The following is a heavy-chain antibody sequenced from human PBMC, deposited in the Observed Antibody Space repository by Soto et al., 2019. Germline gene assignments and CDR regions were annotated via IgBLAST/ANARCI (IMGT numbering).Heavy chain of an antibody. Sequence: QVQLVESGGGVVRPGRSLRLSCVASGFTFRDYGMHWVRQAPGKGLEWEAGISHHGLKEHYADSVKGRFTISRDNSKKTVYLQLNSLRGDDTAVYYCAKDWVGGSNKYYFEYWGQGTLVTVSS. CDR3: AKDWVGGSNKYYFEY. J-gene: IGHJ4*02. CDR1: GFTFRDYG. V-gene: IGHV3-30*18. CDR2: ISHHGLKE. D-gene: IGHD1-26*01.